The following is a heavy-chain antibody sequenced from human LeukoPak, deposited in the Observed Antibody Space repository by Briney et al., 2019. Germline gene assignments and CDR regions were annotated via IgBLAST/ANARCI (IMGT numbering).Heavy chain of an antibody. CDR2: TYYSGST. Sequence: SETLSLTCTVSGGSISSSSYYWGWIRQPPGKGLEWIGSTYYSGSTYYNPSLKSRVTISVDTSKNQFSLKLSSVTAADTAVYYCAKDDAWLRFGEWSQGTLVTVSS. D-gene: IGHD3-10*01. CDR3: AKDDAWLRFGE. CDR1: GGSISSSSYY. J-gene: IGHJ4*02. V-gene: IGHV4-39*07.